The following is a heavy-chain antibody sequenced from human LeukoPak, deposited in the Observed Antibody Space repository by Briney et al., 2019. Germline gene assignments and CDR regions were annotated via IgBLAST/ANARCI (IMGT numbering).Heavy chain of an antibody. CDR1: GFTFSSFS. CDR2: ISSSSSYI. J-gene: IGHJ4*02. CDR3: AMIAVADY. D-gene: IGHD6-19*01. Sequence: SGGSLRLSCAASGFTFSSFSLTWFRQAPGKGLEGVSSISSSSSYIYYEDPVKGRFTISRDNAKNSLYLQMNSLRAEDTAVYYCAMIAVADYWGQGTLVTVSS. V-gene: IGHV3-21*01.